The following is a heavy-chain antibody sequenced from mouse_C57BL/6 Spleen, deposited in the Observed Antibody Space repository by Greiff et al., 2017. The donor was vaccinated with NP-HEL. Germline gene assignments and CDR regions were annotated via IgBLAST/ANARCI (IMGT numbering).Heavy chain of an antibody. CDR2: ISYSGST. Sequence: EVQLQQSGPGMVKPSQSLSLTCTVSGYSITSGYDWHWIRHFPGNQLEWMGYISYSGSTNYNPSLKSRISITHDTSKNHYFLKLNSVTTEDTATYYCARDDPGTYWGQGTLVTVSA. CDR3: ARDDPGTY. V-gene: IGHV3-1*01. J-gene: IGHJ3*01. CDR1: GYSITSGYD.